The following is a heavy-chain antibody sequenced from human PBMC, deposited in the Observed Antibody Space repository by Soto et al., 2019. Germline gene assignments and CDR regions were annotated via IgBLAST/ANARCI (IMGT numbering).Heavy chain of an antibody. Sequence: SETLSLTCTVSGGSISSYYWSWIRQPPGKGLEWIGYIYYSGSTNYNPSLKSRVTISVDTSKNQFSLKLSSVTAADTAVYYCAGQFAHDYIYYYGMDVWGQGTTVTVSS. CDR2: IYYSGST. D-gene: IGHD4-4*01. CDR3: AGQFAHDYIYYYGMDV. J-gene: IGHJ6*02. V-gene: IGHV4-59*01. CDR1: GGSISSYY.